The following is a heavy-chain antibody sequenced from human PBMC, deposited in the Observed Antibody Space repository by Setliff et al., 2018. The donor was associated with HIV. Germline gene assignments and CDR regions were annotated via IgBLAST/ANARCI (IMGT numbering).Heavy chain of an antibody. CDR2: ISPEGNKK. CDR1: GFTFSDFW. Sequence: PGGSLRLSCAAPGFTFSDFWMYWVRQAPGKGLEWVANISPEGNKKYYVGSVKGRFTSSRDNAKSSLFLQMNTLRAEDTAVYYCAKRGHYYDSSGDWSFDYCGQGTLVTVSS. J-gene: IGHJ4*02. CDR3: AKRGHYYDSSGDWSFDY. V-gene: IGHV3-7*01. D-gene: IGHD3-22*01.